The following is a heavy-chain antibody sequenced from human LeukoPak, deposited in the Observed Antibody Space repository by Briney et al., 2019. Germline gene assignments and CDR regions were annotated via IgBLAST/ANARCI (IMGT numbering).Heavy chain of an antibody. J-gene: IGHJ5*02. CDR1: GYTFTGYY. Sequence: ASVKVSCKASGYTFTGYYMHWVRQAPGQELEWMGWINPNSGGTNYAQKFQGRVTMTRDTSISTAYMELSRLRSDDTAVYYCARGYNWNDNPSWFDPWGQGTLVTVSS. V-gene: IGHV1-2*02. CDR2: INPNSGGT. D-gene: IGHD1-1*01. CDR3: ARGYNWNDNPSWFDP.